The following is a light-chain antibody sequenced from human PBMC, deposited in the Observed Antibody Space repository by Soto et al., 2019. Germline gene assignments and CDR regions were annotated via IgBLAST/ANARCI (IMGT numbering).Light chain of an antibody. CDR1: QDIAIY. CDR2: AAS. J-gene: IGKJ5*01. CDR3: QQSYSTHPIT. Sequence: IRLTQSPSSLSASVGDRVTITCRASQDIAIYLAWYQQKPGEAPKLLIYAASTLQSGVPSRFSGSGSGTDFTLTISSLKPADFANYYCQQSYSTHPITFGQGTRLEIK. V-gene: IGKV1-39*01.